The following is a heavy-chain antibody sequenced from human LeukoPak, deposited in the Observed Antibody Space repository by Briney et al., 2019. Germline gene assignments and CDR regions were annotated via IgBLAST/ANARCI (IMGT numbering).Heavy chain of an antibody. CDR3: ATSPSPYYYDSSGYYYD. D-gene: IGHD3-22*01. Sequence: ASVKVSCKVSGYTLTELSMHWVRQAPGKGLEWMGGFDPEDGETIYAQKFQGRVTMTEDTSTDTAYMELSRLRSEDTAVYYCATSPSPYYYDSSGYYYDWGQGTLVTVSS. CDR2: FDPEDGET. CDR1: GYTLTELS. V-gene: IGHV1-24*01. J-gene: IGHJ4*02.